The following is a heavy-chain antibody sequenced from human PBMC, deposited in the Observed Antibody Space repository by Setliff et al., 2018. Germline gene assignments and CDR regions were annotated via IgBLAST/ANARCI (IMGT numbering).Heavy chain of an antibody. CDR2: ILFSGDT. CDR3: ARDNRARHYMDV. J-gene: IGHJ6*03. Sequence: PSETLSLTCAVSGYSISSGFSWVWIRQSPGKGLEWIGRILFSGDTCYNPSLNSRVTISADTSKNQFSLNLSSVTAADTAVYYCARDNRARHYMDVWGKGITVTVSS. D-gene: IGHD3-10*01. CDR1: GYSISSGFS. V-gene: IGHV4-38-2*02.